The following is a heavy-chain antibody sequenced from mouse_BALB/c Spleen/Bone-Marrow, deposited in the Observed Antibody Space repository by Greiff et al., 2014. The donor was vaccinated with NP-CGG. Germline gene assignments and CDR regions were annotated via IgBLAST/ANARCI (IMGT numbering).Heavy chain of an antibody. CDR1: GYTLTSYW. J-gene: IGHJ4*01. Sequence: LKESGSELVRPGASVKLSCKASGYTLTSYWMHWVKQRPGQGLEWIGNIYPGSGSTNYDEKFKNKATLTVDTSSSTAYMQLSSLTSEDSAVYYCTRSPITTVVAETMDYWGQGTSVTVSS. D-gene: IGHD1-1*01. CDR3: TRSPITTVVAETMDY. V-gene: IGHV1S22*01. CDR2: IYPGSGST.